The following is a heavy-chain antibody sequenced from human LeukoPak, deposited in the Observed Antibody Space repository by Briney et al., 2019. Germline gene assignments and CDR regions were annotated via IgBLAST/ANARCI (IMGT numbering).Heavy chain of an antibody. Sequence: SETLSLTCTVSGGSISSGGYYWGWIRQPPGKGLEWIGYTYYSGSTYYNPSLKSRVTISVDTSKSQFSPKLSSVTAADTAVYYCARVGYYDSYYWGQGTLVTVSS. CDR1: GGSISSGGYY. CDR2: TYYSGST. CDR3: ARVGYYDSYY. D-gene: IGHD3-22*01. V-gene: IGHV4-30-4*01. J-gene: IGHJ4*02.